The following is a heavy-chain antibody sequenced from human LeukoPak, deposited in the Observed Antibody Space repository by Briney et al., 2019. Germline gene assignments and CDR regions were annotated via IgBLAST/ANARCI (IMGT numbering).Heavy chain of an antibody. J-gene: IGHJ5*02. CDR1: GFTFSSYW. CDR2: INSDGSST. V-gene: IGHV3-74*01. CDR3: ARAYFDTSGSS. D-gene: IGHD3-22*01. Sequence: SGGSLRLSCAASGFTFSSYWMHWVRQAPGKGLVWVSRINSDGSSTSYADSVKGRFTISRDNAKNTLYLQLNSLRAEDTAVYYCARAYFDTSGSSWGQGTLVTVSS.